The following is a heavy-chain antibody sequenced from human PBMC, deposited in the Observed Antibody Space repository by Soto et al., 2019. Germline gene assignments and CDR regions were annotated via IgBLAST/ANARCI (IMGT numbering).Heavy chain of an antibody. CDR3: ASGSIVGAPGVPDY. CDR2: INHSGST. CDR1: GGSFSGYY. J-gene: IGHJ4*02. D-gene: IGHD1-26*01. V-gene: IGHV4-34*01. Sequence: SETLSLTCAVYGGSFSGYYWSWIRQPPGKGLEWIGEINHSGSTNYNPTLKRRVTISVDTSKNQFSLKLSSVTAADTAVYYCASGSIVGAPGVPDYWGQGTLVTVSS.